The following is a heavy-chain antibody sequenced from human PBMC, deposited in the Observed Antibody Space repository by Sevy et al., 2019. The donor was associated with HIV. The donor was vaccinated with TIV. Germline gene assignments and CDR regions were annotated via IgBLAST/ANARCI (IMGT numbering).Heavy chain of an antibody. J-gene: IGHJ4*02. D-gene: IGHD2-15*01. V-gene: IGHV3-7*03. CDR2: IKQDGSEK. CDR3: ARGGAIYCSGGSRYDFDY. Sequence: GGSLRLSCAASGFTFSSYWVSWVRQAPGKGLEWVANIKQDGSEKYYVDSVKGRFTISRDNAKNSLYLQMNSLRAEDTAVYYCARGGAIYCSGGSRYDFDYWGQGTLVTVSS. CDR1: GFTFSSYW.